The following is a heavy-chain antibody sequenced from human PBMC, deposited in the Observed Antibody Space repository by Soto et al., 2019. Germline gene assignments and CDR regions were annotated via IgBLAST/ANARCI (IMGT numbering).Heavy chain of an antibody. V-gene: IGHV2-5*02. CDR1: GFSLSTSGEG. Sequence: QITLKESGPTLVKPTQTVTLTCTFSGFSLSTSGEGVGWIRQPPGKALEWLALIYWDDDKRYSPSLKSRLTIXKXXSKKQVVLTMTNMEPVDTATYYCAHRVLYGGWLDPWGQGTPVTVSS. J-gene: IGHJ5*02. CDR2: IYWDDDK. D-gene: IGHD2-8*02. CDR3: AHRVLYGGWLDP.